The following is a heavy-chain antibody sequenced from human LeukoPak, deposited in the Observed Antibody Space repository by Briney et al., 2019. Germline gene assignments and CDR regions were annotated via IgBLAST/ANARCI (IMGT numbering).Heavy chain of an antibody. Sequence: PGRSLRLSCAASGFTFDDYAMHWVRQAPGKGLEWVSGISWNSGSIAYADSVKGRFTISRDNAKSSLYLQMNSLRPEDMALYYCAKDAGKVAAAGRGLDYWGQGTLVTVSS. CDR1: GFTFDDYA. CDR2: ISWNSGSI. D-gene: IGHD6-13*01. J-gene: IGHJ4*02. CDR3: AKDAGKVAAAGRGLDY. V-gene: IGHV3-9*03.